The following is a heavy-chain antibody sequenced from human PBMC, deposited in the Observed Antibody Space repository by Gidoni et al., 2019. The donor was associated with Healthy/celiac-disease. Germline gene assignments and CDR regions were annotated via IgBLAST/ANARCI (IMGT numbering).Heavy chain of an antibody. V-gene: IGHV3-30*03. J-gene: IGHJ4*02. CDR1: GFTFRSCG. Sequence: QVRLVESVGGVVRPVRYLRLSCPASGFTFRSCGMHWVRQAPGKGLEGVAVISYDGSNKYYADSVKGRFTISRDNSKNTLYLQMNSLRAEDTAVYYCARARDVDYWGQGTLVTVSS. CDR2: ISYDGSNK. CDR3: ARARDVDY.